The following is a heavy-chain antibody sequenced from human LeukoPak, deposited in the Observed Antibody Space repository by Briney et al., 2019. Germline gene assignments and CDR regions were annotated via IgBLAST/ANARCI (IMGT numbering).Heavy chain of an antibody. J-gene: IGHJ4*02. CDR1: GFTFSSYS. V-gene: IGHV3-48*01. CDR3: AKETGSSGWYGGDYYFDY. CDR2: ISSSSSTI. D-gene: IGHD6-19*01. Sequence: GGSLRLSCAASGFTFSSYSMNWVRQAPGKGLEWVSYISSSSSTIYYADSVKGRFTISRDNAKNTLYLQMNSLRAEDTAVYYCAKETGSSGWYGGDYYFDYWGQGTLVTVSS.